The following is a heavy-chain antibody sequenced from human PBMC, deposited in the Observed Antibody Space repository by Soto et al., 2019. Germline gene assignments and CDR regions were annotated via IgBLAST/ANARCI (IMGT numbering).Heavy chain of an antibody. J-gene: IGHJ3*02. CDR3: ASTYRNWNYDAFDI. D-gene: IGHD1-7*01. Sequence: ASVKVSCKASGYTFTSYGISWVRQAPGQGLEWMGWISAYNGNTNYAQKLQGRVTMTRDTSISTAYMELSRLRSDDTAVYYCASTYRNWNYDAFDIWGQGTMVTVSS. CDR1: GYTFTSYG. CDR2: ISAYNGNT. V-gene: IGHV1-18*01.